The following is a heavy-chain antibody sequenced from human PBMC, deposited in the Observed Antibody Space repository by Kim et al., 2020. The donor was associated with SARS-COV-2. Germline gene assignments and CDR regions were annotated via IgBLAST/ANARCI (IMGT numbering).Heavy chain of an antibody. CDR3: ATRAVVRGVITYFDF. V-gene: IGHV4-39*01. CDR1: GGSISTTSYS. D-gene: IGHD3-10*01. J-gene: IGHJ4*03. Sequence: SETLSLTCTVSGGSISTTSYSWGWIRQPPGKGLEWIGNIYSSGSTYYSPSLRSRVTLSVDTSKNQFSLRLSSVTAADTALYYCATRAVVRGVITYFDFWGHGSLGTVSS. CDR2: IYSSGST.